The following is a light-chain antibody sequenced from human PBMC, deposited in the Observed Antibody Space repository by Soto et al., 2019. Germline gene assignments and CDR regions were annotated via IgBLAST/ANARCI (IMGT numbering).Light chain of an antibody. J-gene: IGLJ2*01. CDR3: WSYAGSSTLVV. CDR1: SSDVGSFYL. V-gene: IGLV2-23*02. CDR2: EVT. Sequence: QSALTQPASVSGAPGQSITISCTGTSSDVGSFYLVSWYQQHPGKAPKLMIYEVTKRPSGVSNRFSGSKSGNTASLTISGLQAEDEADYYCWSYAGSSTLVVFGGGTKVTVL.